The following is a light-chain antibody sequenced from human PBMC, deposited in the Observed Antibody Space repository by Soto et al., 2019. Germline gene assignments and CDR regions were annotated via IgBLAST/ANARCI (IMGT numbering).Light chain of an antibody. V-gene: IGKV1-5*01. CDR3: QQYHSYPWT. J-gene: IGKJ1*01. Sequence: DIQMTQSPSTLSASVGDRVTITCRASQSITTWLAWYQQKPGTAVKVLIYDASTLGSGVPSRFSGSGSGTELTLTISSLQPEDFATYHCQQYHSYPWTFGQGTKVEVK. CDR2: DAS. CDR1: QSITTW.